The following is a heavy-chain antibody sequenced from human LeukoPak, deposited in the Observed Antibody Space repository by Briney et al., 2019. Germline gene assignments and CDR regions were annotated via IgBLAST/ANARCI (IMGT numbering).Heavy chain of an antibody. Sequence: SETLSLTCTVSGGSISTFSWSWIRQFPGKGMEWIGSIYIKSTKYNPSLTSRVAISVDTSKNQFSLRLDSVTTADTAVYYCARDTTVASGMQYWGQGTLVTVSS. CDR1: GGSISTFS. D-gene: IGHD6-19*01. J-gene: IGHJ4*02. CDR3: ARDTTVASGMQY. CDR2: IYIKST. V-gene: IGHV4-59*01.